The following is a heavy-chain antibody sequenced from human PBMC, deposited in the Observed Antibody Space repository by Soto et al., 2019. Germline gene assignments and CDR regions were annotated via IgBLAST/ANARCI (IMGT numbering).Heavy chain of an antibody. V-gene: IGHV1-69*13. CDR2: IIPIFGTA. Sequence: SVKVSCKASVGTFSSYAISWVRQAPGQGLEWMGGIIPIFGTANYAQKFQGRVTITADESTSTAYMELSSLRSEDTAVYYCARGYAVQDTNYYYYYGMDVWGQGTTVTVSS. J-gene: IGHJ6*02. CDR1: VGTFSSYA. CDR3: ARGYAVQDTNYYYYYGMDV. D-gene: IGHD2-2*01.